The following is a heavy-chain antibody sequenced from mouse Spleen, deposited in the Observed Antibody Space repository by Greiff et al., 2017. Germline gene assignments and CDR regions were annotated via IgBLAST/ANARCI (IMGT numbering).Heavy chain of an antibody. J-gene: IGHJ4*01. V-gene: IGHV1-54*01. CDR2: INPGSGGT. Sequence: QVQLQQSGAELVRPGTSVKVSCKASGYAFTNYLIEWVKQRPGQGLEWIGVINPGSGGTNYNEKFKGKATLTADKSSSTAYMQLSSLTSEDSAVYFCAREGYYDGSPYAMDYWGQGTSVTVSS. CDR3: AREGYYDGSPYAMDY. D-gene: IGHD1-1*01. CDR1: GYAFTNYL.